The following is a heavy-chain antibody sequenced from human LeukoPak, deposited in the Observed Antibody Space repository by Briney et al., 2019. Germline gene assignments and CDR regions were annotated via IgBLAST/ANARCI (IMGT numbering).Heavy chain of an antibody. J-gene: IGHJ4*02. CDR2: ISAYNGNT. CDR1: GYTFTSYG. D-gene: IGHD5-18*01. CDR3: ARGTYVDTAMVPFDY. Sequence: ASVKVSCKASGYTFTSYGISWVRQAPEQGLEWMGWISAYNGNTNYAQKLQGRVTMTTDTSTSTAYMELRSLRSDDTAVYYCARGTYVDTAMVPFDYWGQGTLVTVSS. V-gene: IGHV1-18*01.